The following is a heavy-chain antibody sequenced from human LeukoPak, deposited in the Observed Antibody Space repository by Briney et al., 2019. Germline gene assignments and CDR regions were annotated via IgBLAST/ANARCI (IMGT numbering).Heavy chain of an antibody. CDR2: IYYSGST. CDR3: ASRGGPYTGQIEDY. CDR1: GGSISSYY. J-gene: IGHJ4*02. Sequence: PSETLSLTCTVSGGSISSYYWSWIRQPPGKGLEWIGYIYYSGSTNYNPSLKSRVTISVDTSKNQFSLKLSSVTAADTAVYYCASRGGPYTGQIEDYWGQGTLVTVSS. D-gene: IGHD2-15*01. V-gene: IGHV4-59*01.